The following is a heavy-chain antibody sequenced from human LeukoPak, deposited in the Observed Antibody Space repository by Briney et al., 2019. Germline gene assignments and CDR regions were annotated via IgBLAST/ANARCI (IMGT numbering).Heavy chain of an antibody. J-gene: IGHJ4*02. CDR2: IYYSGST. CDR1: GGSISSSSYY. CDR3: ADFWSGYLDY. Sequence: SETLSLTCTVSGGSISSSSYYWGWLRQPPGKGLEWIGSIYYSGSTYYNPSLKSRVTISVDTSKNQFSLKLSSVTAADTAVYYCADFWSGYLDYWGQGTLVTVSS. V-gene: IGHV4-39*01. D-gene: IGHD3-3*01.